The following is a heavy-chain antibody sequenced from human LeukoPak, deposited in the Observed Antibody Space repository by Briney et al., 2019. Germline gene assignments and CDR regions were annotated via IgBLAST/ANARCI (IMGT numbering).Heavy chain of an antibody. CDR2: IWYDGSNK. Sequence: GRSLRLSCAASGFTFSSYGMHWVRQAPGKGLEWVAVIWYDGSNKYYADSVKGRFTISRDNSKNTLYLQMNSLRAEDTAVYYCAREGGTYPYNFDYWGQGTLVTVSS. CDR1: GFTFSSYG. D-gene: IGHD1-14*01. J-gene: IGHJ4*02. V-gene: IGHV3-33*01. CDR3: AREGGTYPYNFDY.